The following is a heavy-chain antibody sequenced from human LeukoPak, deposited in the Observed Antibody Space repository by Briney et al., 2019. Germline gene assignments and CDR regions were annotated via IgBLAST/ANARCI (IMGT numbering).Heavy chain of an antibody. D-gene: IGHD4-4*01. J-gene: IGHJ4*02. V-gene: IGHV3-23*01. CDR3: ARKVYSKFGY. CDR2: ISTSGGNT. Sequence: GGSLRLSCAASGFTFNNYAMTWVRQAPGKGPEWVSAISTSGGNTYYADSVKGRFTISRDNSKSTLYLQMNSLRAEDTAVYYCARKVYSKFGYWGQGTLVTVSS. CDR1: GFTFNNYA.